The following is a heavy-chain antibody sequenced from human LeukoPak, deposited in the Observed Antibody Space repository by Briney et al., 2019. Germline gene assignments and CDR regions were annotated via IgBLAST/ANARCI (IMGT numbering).Heavy chain of an antibody. V-gene: IGHV1-69*13. CDR3: ARAISSGSYPDY. CDR1: GGTFSIYA. Sequence: ASVKVSCKASGGTFSIYAISWVRLAPGQGLEWMGGIIPIFGTANYAQKFQGRVTITADESTSTAYMELSSLRSEDTAVYYCARAISSGSYPDYWGQGTLVTVSS. D-gene: IGHD1-26*01. J-gene: IGHJ4*02. CDR2: IIPIFGTA.